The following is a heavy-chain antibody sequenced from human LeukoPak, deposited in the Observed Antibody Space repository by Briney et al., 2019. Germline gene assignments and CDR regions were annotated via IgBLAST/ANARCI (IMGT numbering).Heavy chain of an antibody. Sequence: GGSLRLSCAASGFTFSTYTMYWVRHPPGKRLEWVSIIGSSGGGIHYADSVKGRFSISRDKSKNTLYLQMNSLRAEDTAVYYCAKAGNNWNGNYFDYWGQGTLVTVSS. CDR2: IGSSGGGI. D-gene: IGHD1-20*01. CDR1: GFTFSTYT. J-gene: IGHJ4*02. CDR3: AKAGNNWNGNYFDY. V-gene: IGHV3-23*01.